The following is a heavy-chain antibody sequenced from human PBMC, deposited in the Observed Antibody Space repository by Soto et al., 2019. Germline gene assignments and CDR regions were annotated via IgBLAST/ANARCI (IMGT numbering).Heavy chain of an antibody. CDR2: IYPGDSDT. D-gene: IGHD3-9*01. J-gene: IGHJ4*02. CDR3: ARPFSQSSDWFYFDY. CDR1: GYSFTNYW. V-gene: IGHV5-51*01. Sequence: GESLKISCKGFGYSFTNYWIGWVRQMPGKGLEWMGIIYPGDSDTRYSPSFQGQVTISADKSISTAYLQWSSLKASDTAMYYCARPFSQSSDWFYFDYWGQGTPVTVSS.